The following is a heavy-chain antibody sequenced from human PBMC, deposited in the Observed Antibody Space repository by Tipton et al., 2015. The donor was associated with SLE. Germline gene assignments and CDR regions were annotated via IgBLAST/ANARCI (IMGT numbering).Heavy chain of an antibody. CDR1: GYSISSGYY. CDR2: IYHSGST. D-gene: IGHD6-19*01. CDR3: ARAPQWLRSPGWFDP. Sequence: TLSLTCAVSGYSISSGYYWGWIRQPPGKGLEWIGRIYHSGSTYYNPSLKSRVTISVDTSKNQFSLRLSSVTAADTAVYYCARAPQWLRSPGWFDPWGQGTLVTVSS. V-gene: IGHV4-38-2*01. J-gene: IGHJ5*02.